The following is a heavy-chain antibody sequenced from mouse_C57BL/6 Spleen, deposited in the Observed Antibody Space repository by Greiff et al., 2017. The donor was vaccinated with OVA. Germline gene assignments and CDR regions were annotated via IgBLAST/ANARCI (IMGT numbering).Heavy chain of an antibody. Sequence: EVKLMESGGGLVKPGGSLKLSCAASGFTFSDYGMHWVRQAPEKGLEWVAYISSGSSTIYYADTVKGRFPISRDNTKNTVFLRMTSLRSEDTAMYYCARPGDSYCDFGVWGTGTTVTVAS. CDR3: ARPGDSYCDFGV. CDR1: GFTFSDYG. V-gene: IGHV5-17*01. J-gene: IGHJ1*03. CDR2: ISSGSSTI. D-gene: IGHD2-13*01.